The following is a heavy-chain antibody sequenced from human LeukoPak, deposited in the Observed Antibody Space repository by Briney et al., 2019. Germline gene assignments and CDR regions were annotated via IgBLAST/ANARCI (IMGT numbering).Heavy chain of an antibody. V-gene: IGHV3-74*01. CDR1: EFSFSNYW. Sequence: PGGSLRLPCVASEFSFSNYWMHWVRRAPGKGLVWVSWITGEGSSTRYADSVKRRLTISRDNAKEMVHLQMNSLRAEDTAVYYCGRAVSGWQAIDYWGQGTLVIVSS. J-gene: IGHJ4*02. CDR3: GRAVSGWQAIDY. CDR2: ITGEGSST. D-gene: IGHD6-19*01.